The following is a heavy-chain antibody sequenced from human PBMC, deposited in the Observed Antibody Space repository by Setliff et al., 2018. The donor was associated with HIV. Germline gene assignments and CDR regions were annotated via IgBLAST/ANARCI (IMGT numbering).Heavy chain of an antibody. CDR2: IYKAGKT. Sequence: GGSLRLSCEASGFRVTDTYMAWVRQAPGKGLEWVTLIYKAGKTYYADFVKGRFTIARDNAKNSLYLQMDGLRVEDTAVYYCARLRINDFWGQGTPVTVSS. J-gene: IGHJ4*02. CDR3: ARLRINDF. CDR1: GFRVTDTY. V-gene: IGHV3-66*04.